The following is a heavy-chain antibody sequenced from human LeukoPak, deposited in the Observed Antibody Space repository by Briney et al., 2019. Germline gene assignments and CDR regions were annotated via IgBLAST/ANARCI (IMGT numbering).Heavy chain of an antibody. V-gene: IGHV4-4*07. CDR2: IYPSGSP. CDR1: GGSTNTYC. J-gene: IGHJ4*02. Sequence: SETLSLTCTVSGGSTNTYCWSWIRQPAEKGLEGIGRIYPSGSPHYNPSRKSRLTISIDKSTNQLSLRLTSVTAADTAVYYCARDRSGYSEYYFDYWGQGSLVTVSS. CDR3: ARDRSGYSEYYFDY. D-gene: IGHD5-12*01.